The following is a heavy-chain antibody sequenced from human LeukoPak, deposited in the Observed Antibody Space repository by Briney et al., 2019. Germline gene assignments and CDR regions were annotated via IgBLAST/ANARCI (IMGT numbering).Heavy chain of an antibody. J-gene: IGHJ4*02. Sequence: GGSLRLSCAASGFTFSSYAMPWVRQAPGKGLERVAVISYHGSNKYYADSVKGRFTISRDNSKNTLYLQMNSLRAEDTAVYYCARDGCGGDCYWGFDYRGQGTLVTVSS. D-gene: IGHD2-21*02. CDR2: ISYHGSNK. CDR3: ARDGCGGDCYWGFDY. CDR1: GFTFSSYA. V-gene: IGHV3-30*04.